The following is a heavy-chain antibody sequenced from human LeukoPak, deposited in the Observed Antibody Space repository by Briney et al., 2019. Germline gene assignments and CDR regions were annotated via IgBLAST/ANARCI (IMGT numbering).Heavy chain of an antibody. D-gene: IGHD2-2*01. CDR3: ARSYCGSTGCSHYYYYYYMDV. CDR1: GGSIRSSNYY. CDR2: IYYSGST. J-gene: IGHJ6*03. V-gene: IGHV4-39*01. Sequence: PSETLSLTCTASGGSIRSSNYYWGWIRQPPGKGLEWIGSIYYSGSTSYNPSLNSRVTISVDTSKNQFSLQLSSVTAADTAVYYCARSYCGSTGCSHYYYYYYMDVWGKGTTVTVSS.